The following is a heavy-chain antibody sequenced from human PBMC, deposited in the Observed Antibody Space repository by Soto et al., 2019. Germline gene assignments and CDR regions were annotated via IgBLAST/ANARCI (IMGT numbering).Heavy chain of an antibody. Sequence: QVQLVESGGGVVQPGRSLRLSCAASGFTVSSYGMHWVRQAPGKGLEWVAVISRHGGTKYYADSVKGRFTISRDNSRNTLFLEMNSLRGDDMAVYYCTGEVASGYWGQGTLVTVSS. D-gene: IGHD2-8*02. CDR1: GFTVSSYG. V-gene: IGHV3-30*03. CDR3: TGEVASGY. J-gene: IGHJ4*02. CDR2: ISRHGGTK.